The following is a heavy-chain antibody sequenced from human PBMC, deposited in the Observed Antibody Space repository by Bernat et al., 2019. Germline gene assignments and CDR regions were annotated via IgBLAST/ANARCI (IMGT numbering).Heavy chain of an antibody. CDR1: GFSFSTYA. D-gene: IGHD6-19*01. V-gene: IGHV3-64D*06. Sequence: EVQLVESGGGLVQPGGSLRLSCSASGFSFSTYAMHWVRQAPGKGLEYVSAITDNGGNTYCAGSVAGRFTISRDNTKNTLNLKMSSLRVGDTAVYYCVMSSSGWYGDWGQGTLVTVSS. CDR3: VMSSSGWYGD. J-gene: IGHJ4*02. CDR2: ITDNGGNT.